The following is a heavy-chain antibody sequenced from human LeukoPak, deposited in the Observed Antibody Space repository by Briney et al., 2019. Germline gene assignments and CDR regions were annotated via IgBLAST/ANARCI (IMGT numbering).Heavy chain of an antibody. D-gene: IGHD6-19*01. J-gene: IGHJ4*02. CDR1: GFTFSDYY. Sequence: AGGSLRLSCAASGFTFSDYYMSWIRQAPGKGLEWVSYISSSGSTIYYADSVKGRFTISRDNAKNSLYLQMNSLRAEDTAVYYCARDRRSSGWNTLLYWGQGTLVTVSS. V-gene: IGHV3-11*04. CDR3: ARDRRSSGWNTLLY. CDR2: ISSSGSTI.